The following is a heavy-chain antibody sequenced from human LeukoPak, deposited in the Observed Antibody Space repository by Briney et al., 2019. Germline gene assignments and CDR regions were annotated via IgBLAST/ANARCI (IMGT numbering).Heavy chain of an antibody. V-gene: IGHV4-59*08. J-gene: IGHJ6*02. Sequence: PSETLSLTCTVSGGSIRSYYWSWIRQPPGKGLEWIGYIYYSGSTNYNPSLKSRVTISVDTSKNQFSLKLSSVTAADTAVYYCARHVSGDYAWLDVWGQGTTVTVSS. CDR3: ARHVSGDYAWLDV. D-gene: IGHD4-17*01. CDR2: IYYSGST. CDR1: GGSIRSYY.